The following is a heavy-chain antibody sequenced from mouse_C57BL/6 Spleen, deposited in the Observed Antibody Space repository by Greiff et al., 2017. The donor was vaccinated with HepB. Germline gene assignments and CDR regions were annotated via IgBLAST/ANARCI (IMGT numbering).Heavy chain of an antibody. Sequence: EVKLQESGPELVKPGASVKISCKASGYSFTDYNMNWVKQSNGKSLEWMGVINPNYGTTSYNQKLKGKATLTVDQSSSTAYMQLNSLTSEDSAVYYCARRRWDYYGSESSYYFDYWGQGTTLTVSS. V-gene: IGHV1-39*01. CDR3: ARRRWDYYGSESSYYFDY. D-gene: IGHD1-1*01. CDR1: GYSFTDYN. CDR2: INPNYGTT. J-gene: IGHJ2*01.